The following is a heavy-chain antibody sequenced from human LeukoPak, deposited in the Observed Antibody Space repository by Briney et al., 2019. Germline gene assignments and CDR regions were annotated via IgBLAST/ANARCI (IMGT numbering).Heavy chain of an antibody. D-gene: IGHD1-14*01. CDR2: IYYSETT. V-gene: IGHV4-59*01. J-gene: IGHJ6*03. CDR3: ARFPGGAEYRHYYYMDV. CDR1: GFIFSPSG. Sequence: GSLRLSCAASGFIFSPSGMTWIRQPPGKGLECIGFIYYSETTNYNPSFKSRVTISVDTSKNQFSLKLNSVTAADTAVYYCARFPGGAEYRHYYYMDVWGKGTTVTVSS.